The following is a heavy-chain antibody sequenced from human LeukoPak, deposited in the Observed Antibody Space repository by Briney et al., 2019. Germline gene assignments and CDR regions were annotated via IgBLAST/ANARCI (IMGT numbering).Heavy chain of an antibody. J-gene: IGHJ5*02. Sequence: GGSLRLSCAASGFMFSSYWMSWVRQAPGKGLEWVADIKEDGSEKSYVDSVKGRFTTSRDNAKNSLYLQMNGLRAEDTAVYYCARDLEGYCSGGSCYSWFDPWGQGTLVTVSS. CDR3: ARDLEGYCSGGSCYSWFDP. V-gene: IGHV3-7*03. CDR1: GFMFSSYW. CDR2: IKEDGSEK. D-gene: IGHD2-15*01.